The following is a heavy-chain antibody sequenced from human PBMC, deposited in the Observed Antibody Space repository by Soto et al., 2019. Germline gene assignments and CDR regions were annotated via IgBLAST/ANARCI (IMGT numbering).Heavy chain of an antibody. Sequence: ASVKVSCKASGYTFTGYYMHWVRQAPGQGLEWMGWINPNSGGTNYAQKFQGWVTMTRDTSISTAYMELSRLRSDDTAVYYCARVGSSSEEAFDYWGQGTLVTV. D-gene: IGHD6-6*01. CDR1: GYTFTGYY. V-gene: IGHV1-2*04. J-gene: IGHJ4*02. CDR3: ARVGSSSEEAFDY. CDR2: INPNSGGT.